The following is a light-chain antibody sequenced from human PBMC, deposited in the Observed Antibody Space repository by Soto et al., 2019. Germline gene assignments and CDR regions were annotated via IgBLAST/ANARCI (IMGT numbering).Light chain of an antibody. CDR3: SSYTSSSTRV. Sequence: QSVLTQPASVSGSPGQSITISCTGTSSDVGGYNYVSWYQQHPGKAPKLMIYDVSNRPSGVSNRFSGSKSGNTASLSISGLQAEDEADYYGSSYTSSSTRVFATGTKVTVL. V-gene: IGLV2-14*01. CDR1: SSDVGGYNY. CDR2: DVS. J-gene: IGLJ1*01.